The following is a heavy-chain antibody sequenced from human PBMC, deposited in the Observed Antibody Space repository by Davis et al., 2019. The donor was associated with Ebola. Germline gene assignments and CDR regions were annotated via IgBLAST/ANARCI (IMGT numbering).Heavy chain of an antibody. CDR3: TMSVGIFDY. CDR1: GFTFSGSA. Sequence: GESLKISCAASGFTFSGSAMHWVRQASGKGLEWVGRIRSKANSYATASSASVKGMFTISRDDSKNTAYLQMNSLKTEDTAVYYCTMSVGIFDYWSQGTLVTVSS. CDR2: IRSKANSYAT. V-gene: IGHV3-73*01. J-gene: IGHJ4*02. D-gene: IGHD1-26*01.